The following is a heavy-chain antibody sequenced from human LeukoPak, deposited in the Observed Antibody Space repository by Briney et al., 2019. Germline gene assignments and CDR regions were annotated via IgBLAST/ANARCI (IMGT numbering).Heavy chain of an antibody. CDR2: FDPEDGET. V-gene: IGHV1-24*01. CDR3: ATPLAYGNSYYYYGMDV. CDR1: GYTLTELS. D-gene: IGHD4-23*01. Sequence: ASVKVSCKVPGYTLTELSMHWVRQAPGKGLEWMGGFDPEDGETIYAQKFQGRVTMTEDTSTDTAYMELSSLRSEDTAVYYCATPLAYGNSYYYYGMDVWGQGTTVTVSS. J-gene: IGHJ6*02.